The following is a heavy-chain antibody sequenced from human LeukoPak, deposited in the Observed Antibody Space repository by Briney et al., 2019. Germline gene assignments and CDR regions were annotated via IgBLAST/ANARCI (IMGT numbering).Heavy chain of an antibody. CDR2: INAGNGNT. CDR1: GYTFTSYA. CDR3: ARLGELLPIDY. Sequence: GASVKVFCKASGYTFTSYAMHWVRQAPGQRLEWMGWINAGNGNTKYSQKFQGRVTITRDTSASTAYMELSSLRSEDTAVYYCARLGELLPIDYWGQGTLVTVSS. D-gene: IGHD3-10*01. J-gene: IGHJ4*02. V-gene: IGHV1-3*01.